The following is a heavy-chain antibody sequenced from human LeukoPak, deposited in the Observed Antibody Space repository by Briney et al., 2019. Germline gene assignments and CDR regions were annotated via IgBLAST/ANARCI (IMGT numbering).Heavy chain of an antibody. CDR1: GYTFTGYY. CDR3: ARTSYIISSDY. Sequence: ASVKVSCKASGYTFTGYYVHWVRQAPGQGLEWMGWINPNGGGTNYAQKFQGRVTMTRDTSISTAYMELSRLRYDDTAVYYCARTSYIISSDYWGQGTLVTVSS. CDR2: INPNGGGT. D-gene: IGHD6-6*01. J-gene: IGHJ4*02. V-gene: IGHV1-2*02.